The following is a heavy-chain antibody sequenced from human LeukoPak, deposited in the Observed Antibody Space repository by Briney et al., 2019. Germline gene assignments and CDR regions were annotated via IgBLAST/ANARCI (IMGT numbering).Heavy chain of an antibody. CDR3: ASETPILVN. Sequence: PSETLSLTCTVSGGSISSSSYYWGWIRQPPGKGLEWIGSIYYSGSTYYNPSLKSRVTISVDTSKNQFSLRLSSVTAADTAVYYCASETPILVNWGQGTLVTVSS. V-gene: IGHV4-39*01. J-gene: IGHJ4*02. CDR2: IYYSGST. CDR1: GGSISSSSYY.